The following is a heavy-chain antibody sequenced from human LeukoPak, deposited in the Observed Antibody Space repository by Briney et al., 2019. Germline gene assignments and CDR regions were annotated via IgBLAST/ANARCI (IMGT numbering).Heavy chain of an antibody. J-gene: IGHJ4*02. CDR2: FDPEDGET. CDR1: GYTLTELS. V-gene: IGHV1-24*01. CDR3: ATELRAVAGTLNDY. D-gene: IGHD6-19*01. Sequence: GASVKVSCTVSGYTLTELSMHWVRQAPGKGLEWMGGFDPEDGETIYAQKFQGRVTMTEDTSTDTAYMELSSLRSEDTAVYYCATELRAVAGTLNDYWGQGTLVTVSS.